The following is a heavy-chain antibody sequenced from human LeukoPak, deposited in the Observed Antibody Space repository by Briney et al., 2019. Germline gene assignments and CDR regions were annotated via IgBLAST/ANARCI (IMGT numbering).Heavy chain of an antibody. CDR1: GGPISSGGYY. J-gene: IGHJ4*02. V-gene: IGHV4-31*03. D-gene: IGHD3-9*01. CDR2: IYYSGST. Sequence: PSETLSLTCTVSGGPISSGGYYWSWIRQHPGKGLEWIGYIYYSGSTYYNPSLKSRVTISVDTSKNQFSLKLSSVTAADTAVYYCARNAWDDILTGYYTLYYFDYWGQGTLVTVSS. CDR3: ARNAWDDILTGYYTLYYFDY.